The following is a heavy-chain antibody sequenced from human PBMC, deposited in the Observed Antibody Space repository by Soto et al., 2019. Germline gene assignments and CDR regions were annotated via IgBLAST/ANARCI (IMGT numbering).Heavy chain of an antibody. CDR2: ISYDGSNK. V-gene: IGHV3-30*18. CDR1: GFTFSSYG. CDR3: AKDLLYYDILTGYYDY. D-gene: IGHD3-9*01. Sequence: GGSLRLSCAASGFTFSSYGMHWVRQAPGKGLEWVAVISYDGSNKYYADSVKGRFTISRDNSKNTLYLQMNSLRAEDTAVYYCAKDLLYYDILTGYYDYWGQGTLVTVSS. J-gene: IGHJ4*02.